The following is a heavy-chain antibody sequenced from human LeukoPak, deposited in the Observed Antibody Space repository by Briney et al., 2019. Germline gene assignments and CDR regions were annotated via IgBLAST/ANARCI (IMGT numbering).Heavy chain of an antibody. CDR2: IYPGDSDT. D-gene: IGHD3-22*01. J-gene: IGHJ4*02. V-gene: IGHV5-51*01. CDR3: ARQYYYDSSGYYDGFGY. CDR1: GYSFTSYW. Sequence: GESLKISCKGSGYSFTSYWIGWMRQMPGKGLEWMGIIYPGDSDTRYSPSFQGQVTISADKSISTAYLQWSSLKASDTAMYYCARQYYYDSSGYYDGFGYWGQGTLVTVSS.